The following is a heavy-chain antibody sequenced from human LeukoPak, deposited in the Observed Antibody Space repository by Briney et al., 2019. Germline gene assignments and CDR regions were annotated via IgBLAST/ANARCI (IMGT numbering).Heavy chain of an antibody. D-gene: IGHD7-27*01. CDR1: GFTFDDYA. CDR3: AKAIDWGSGYYFDY. CDR2: ISFNSVNI. J-gene: IGHJ4*02. V-gene: IGHV3-9*01. Sequence: PGGSLRLSCAASGFTFDDYAMHWVRQAPGKGLEWVSGISFNSVNIGYADSVKGRFTISRDNAKNSLYLEMNSLRVEDTAFYYCAKAIDWGSGYYFDYWGQGTLVTVSS.